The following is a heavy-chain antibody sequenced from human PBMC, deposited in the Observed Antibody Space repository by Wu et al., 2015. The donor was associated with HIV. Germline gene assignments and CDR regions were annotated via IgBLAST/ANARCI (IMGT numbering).Heavy chain of an antibody. CDR1: GGIFSSYA. J-gene: IGHJ4*02. V-gene: IGHV1-69*05. CDR3: AREESRYSLDY. D-gene: IGHD6-13*01. Sequence: QVQLVQSGAEVKKPGSSVKVSCKASGGIFSSYAISWVRQAPGQGLEWMGGIIPIFGTPNYAQKFQGRVTITTDESTSTAYMELSSLRSEDTAEYYCAREESRYSLDYWGQGTLVTVSS. CDR2: IIPIFGTP.